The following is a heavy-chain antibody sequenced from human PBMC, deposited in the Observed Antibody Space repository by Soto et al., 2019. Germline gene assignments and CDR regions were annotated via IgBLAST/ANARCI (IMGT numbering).Heavy chain of an antibody. V-gene: IGHV1-69*01. J-gene: IGHJ6*02. D-gene: IGHD2-2*01. CDR2: IIPIFGTA. Sequence: QVQLVQSGAEVKKPGSSVKVSCKASGGTFSSYAISWVRQAPGQGLEWMGGIIPIFGTANYAQKFQGRVTITADESTSAASMELRSLRSEDTAVYYCARHIVVVPAAAIPVKVHSVFYYYYGMDVWGQGTTVTVSS. CDR3: ARHIVVVPAAAIPVKVHSVFYYYYGMDV. CDR1: GGTFSSYA.